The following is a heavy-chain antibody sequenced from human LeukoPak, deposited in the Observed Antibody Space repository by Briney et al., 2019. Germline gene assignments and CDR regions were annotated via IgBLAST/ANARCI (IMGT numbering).Heavy chain of an antibody. J-gene: IGHJ5*02. CDR3: ARQPPNWFGELLNWFDP. CDR2: IIPIFGTA. V-gene: IGHV1-69*06. D-gene: IGHD3-10*01. CDR1: GGTFSSYA. Sequence: PAASVKVSCKASGGTFSSYAISWVRQAPGQGLEWMGGIIPIFGTANYAQKFQGRVTITADKSTSTAYMELSSLRSEDTAVYYCARQPPNWFGELLNWFDPWGQGTLVTVSS.